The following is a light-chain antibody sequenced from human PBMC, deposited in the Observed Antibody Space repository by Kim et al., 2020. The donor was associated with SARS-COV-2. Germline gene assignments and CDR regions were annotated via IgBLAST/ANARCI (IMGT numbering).Light chain of an antibody. CDR1: SSNIGSKT. CDR3: AAWDDSLNGWV. J-gene: IGLJ3*02. V-gene: IGLV1-44*01. CDR2: SNS. Sequence: QRVTISCSGSSSNIGSKTVNWYQQLPGTAPKLLIYSNSQRPSGVPDRFSGSKSGTSASLAISGLQSEDEGDYYCAAWDDSLNGWVFGGGTQLTVL.